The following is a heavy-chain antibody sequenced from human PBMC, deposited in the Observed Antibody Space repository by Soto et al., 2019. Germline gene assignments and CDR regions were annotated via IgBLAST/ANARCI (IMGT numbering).Heavy chain of an antibody. V-gene: IGHV4-4*07. CDR3: ARDASSGWSNWFDP. CDR2: IYTSGST. CDR1: GGSISSYY. Sequence: SETLSLTCTVSGGSISSYYWSWIRQPAGKGLEWIGRIYTSGSTNYNPSLKSRVTMSVDTSKNQFSLKLSSVTAADTAVYYCARDASSGWSNWFDPWGQGTLVTVSS. J-gene: IGHJ5*02. D-gene: IGHD6-19*01.